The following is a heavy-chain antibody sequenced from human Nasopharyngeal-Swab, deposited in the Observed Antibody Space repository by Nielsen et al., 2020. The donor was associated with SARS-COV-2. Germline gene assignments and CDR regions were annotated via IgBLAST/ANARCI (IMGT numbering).Heavy chain of an antibody. CDR2: INPKSGGT. CDR3: ARNPDCTSTICYNYWYFDL. D-gene: IGHD2-2*01. J-gene: IGHJ2*01. Sequence: ASVKVSCKASADTFSGYYIRWVRQAPGQGLEWMGWINPKSGGTNFAQKFRGRVSMTRDTSMTTAYMELSRLTSDDTAVYYCARNPDCTSTICYNYWYFDLWGRGTLVTVSS. V-gene: IGHV1-2*02. CDR1: ADTFSGYY.